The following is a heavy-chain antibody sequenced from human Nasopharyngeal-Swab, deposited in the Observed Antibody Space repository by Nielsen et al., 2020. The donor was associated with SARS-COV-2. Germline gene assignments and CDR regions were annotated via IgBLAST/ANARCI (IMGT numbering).Heavy chain of an antibody. D-gene: IGHD1-14*01. V-gene: IGHV4-34*01. J-gene: IGHJ6*02. Sequence: PGKGLEWIGEISHSGTSKYNPALKRRVTISVDTSKNQVSLKLRSVTAADRGVYYCARGGPPGHYYHYYGLDVWGQGTTVTVSS. CDR3: ARGGPPGHYYHYYGLDV. CDR2: ISHSGTS.